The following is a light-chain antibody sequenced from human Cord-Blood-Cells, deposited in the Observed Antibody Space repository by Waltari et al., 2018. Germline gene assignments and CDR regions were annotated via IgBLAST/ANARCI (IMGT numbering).Light chain of an antibody. V-gene: IGLV2-8*01. J-gene: IGLJ2*01. CDR3: SSYAGSNNFVV. CDR1: SSDVGGYNY. CDR2: AVS. Sequence: QSALTQPPSASGSPGQSVTIPFTGTSSDVGGYNYFSCYQQHPGKAPKLMIYAVSKRPSGVPDRFSGSKSGNTASRTVSGLQAEDEADYYCSSYAGSNNFVVFGGGTKLTIL.